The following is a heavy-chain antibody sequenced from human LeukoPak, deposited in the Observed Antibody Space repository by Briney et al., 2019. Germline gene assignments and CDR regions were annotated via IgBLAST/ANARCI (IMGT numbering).Heavy chain of an antibody. CDR1: GFTFSSYW. J-gene: IGHJ6*03. Sequence: PGGSLRLSCAASGFTFSSYWMSWVRQAPGKGLEWVANIKQDGSEKYYVDSVKGRFTISRDNAKNSLYLQMNNLRAEYTGVYYCARDSAIVVLAYMDVWGKGTTVTVSS. CDR3: ARDSAIVVLAYMDV. CDR2: IKQDGSEK. V-gene: IGHV3-7*01. D-gene: IGHD2-15*01.